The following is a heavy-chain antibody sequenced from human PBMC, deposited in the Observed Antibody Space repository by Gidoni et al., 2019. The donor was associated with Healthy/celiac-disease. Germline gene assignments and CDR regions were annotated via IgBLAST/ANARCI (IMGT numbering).Heavy chain of an antibody. D-gene: IGHD3-22*01. J-gene: IGHJ4*02. CDR1: GGSFSGYS. CDR3: ARLTKTYYYDSSGYYSDY. V-gene: IGHV4-34*01. CDR2: INHSGST. Sequence: QVQLQQWGAGLLKPSETLSLTCAVDGGSFSGYSWSWIRQPPGKGLEWIGEINHSGSTNYNPSLKSLVTISVDTSKNQFSLKLSSVTASDTAVYYCARLTKTYYYDSSGYYSDYWGQGTLVTVSS.